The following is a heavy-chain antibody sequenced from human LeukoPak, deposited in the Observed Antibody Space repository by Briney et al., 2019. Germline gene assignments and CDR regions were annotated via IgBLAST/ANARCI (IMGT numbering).Heavy chain of an antibody. J-gene: IGHJ3*02. CDR2: ISSSSSYI. D-gene: IGHD6-19*01. Sequence: GGSLRLSCAASGFTFSSYSMNWVRQTPGKGLEWVSSISSSSSYIYYADSVKGRFTISRDNAKNSLYLQMNSLRAEDTAVYYCARTYDAVADAFDIWGQGTMVTVSS. CDR3: ARTYDAVADAFDI. CDR1: GFTFSSYS. V-gene: IGHV3-21*01.